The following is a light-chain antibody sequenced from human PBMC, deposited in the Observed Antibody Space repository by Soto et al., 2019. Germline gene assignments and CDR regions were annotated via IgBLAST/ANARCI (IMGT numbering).Light chain of an antibody. CDR2: AAY. CDR1: QSISSY. J-gene: IGKJ1*01. CDR3: QQTDTFPRT. V-gene: IGKV1-39*01. Sequence: DIQMTQSPSSLSASLGDGVTITCRASQSISSYLNWYQHKPGKAPKLLIYAAYSLQTGVPSRFSGSRSGTDFALTISSLQREDFATYYCQQTDTFPRTFGQGTKVEMK.